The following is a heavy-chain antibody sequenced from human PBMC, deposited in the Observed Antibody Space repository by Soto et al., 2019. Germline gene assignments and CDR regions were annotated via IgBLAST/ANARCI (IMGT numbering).Heavy chain of an antibody. CDR2: MNPNNGYT. J-gene: IGHJ4*02. CDR3: ARYCSSTSCDHYFDY. V-gene: IGHV1-8*01. Sequence: ASVKVSCKTSGYSFTSYDIHRVRQATGQGLEWMGWMNPNNGYTDYAQKFQGRVTMTTDTSTSTAYMELRSLRSDDTAVYYCARYCSSTSCDHYFDYWGQGTLVTVSS. D-gene: IGHD2-2*01. CDR1: GYSFTSYD.